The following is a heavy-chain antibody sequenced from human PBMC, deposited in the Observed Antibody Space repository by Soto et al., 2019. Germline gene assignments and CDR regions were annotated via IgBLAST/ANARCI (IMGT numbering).Heavy chain of an antibody. CDR1: GYTFTSYS. Sequence: ASVKVSCKASGYTFTSYSMHLVRGAPGQGLEWMGIINPSSGRTSYAQNFQGRVTMTSDTSTSIVYMEMSSLKSEDTAVYYCARDHNFGFILYAMDVWGQGTTVTVSS. CDR3: ARDHNFGFILYAMDV. V-gene: IGHV1-46*01. CDR2: INPSSGRT. J-gene: IGHJ6*02. D-gene: IGHD2-15*01.